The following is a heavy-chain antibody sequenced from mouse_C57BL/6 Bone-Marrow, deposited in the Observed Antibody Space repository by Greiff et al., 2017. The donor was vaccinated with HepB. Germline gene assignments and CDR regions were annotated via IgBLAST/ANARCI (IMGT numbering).Heavy chain of an antibody. Sequence: QVQLKQSGAELARPGASVKLSCKASGYTFTSYGISWVKQRTGQGLEWIGEIYPRSGNTYYNEKFKGKATLTADKSSSTAYMELRSLTSEDSAVYYCARSSDYYGGSYKTGYWGQGTTLTVSS. D-gene: IGHD1-1*01. CDR3: ARSSDYYGGSYKTGY. V-gene: IGHV1-81*01. J-gene: IGHJ2*01. CDR1: GYTFTSYG. CDR2: IYPRSGNT.